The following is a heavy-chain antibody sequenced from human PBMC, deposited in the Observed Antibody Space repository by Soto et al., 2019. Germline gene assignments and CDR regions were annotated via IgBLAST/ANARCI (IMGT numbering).Heavy chain of an antibody. CDR3: ARDWGFDCSGGSCYDRRASYYGMDV. Sequence: QVQLVQSGAEVKKPGASVKVSCKASGYTFTGYYMHWVRQAPGQGLEWMGWINPNSGGTNYAQKLQGWVTMTRDTSISTAYMELSRLRSDDTAVYYCARDWGFDCSGGSCYDRRASYYGMDVWGQGTTVTVSS. J-gene: IGHJ6*02. CDR1: GYTFTGYY. D-gene: IGHD2-15*01. V-gene: IGHV1-2*04. CDR2: INPNSGGT.